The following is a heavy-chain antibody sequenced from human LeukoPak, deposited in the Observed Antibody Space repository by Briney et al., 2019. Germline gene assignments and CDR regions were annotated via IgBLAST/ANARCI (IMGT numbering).Heavy chain of an antibody. Sequence: GGSLRLSCAASGFTFNNYAMSWVRQAPGKGLEWVSGISWNSGSIGYADSVKGRFTISRDNAKNSLYLQMNSLRAEDTALYYCAKDIGQWLGAAFDYWGQGTLVTVSS. D-gene: IGHD6-19*01. CDR2: ISWNSGSI. J-gene: IGHJ4*02. CDR1: GFTFNNYA. V-gene: IGHV3-9*01. CDR3: AKDIGQWLGAAFDY.